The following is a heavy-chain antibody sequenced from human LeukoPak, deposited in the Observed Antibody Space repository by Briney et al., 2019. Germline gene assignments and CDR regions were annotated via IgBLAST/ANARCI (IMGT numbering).Heavy chain of an antibody. J-gene: IGHJ6*03. V-gene: IGHV3-48*01. CDR2: ISSSSSTI. CDR1: GFTFSSYS. CDR3: ARDGIVVVPAAMFDFYYYYYMDV. Sequence: GGSLRLSCAASGFTFSSYSMNWVRQAPGKGLEWVSYISSSSSTIYYADSVKGRFTISRDNAKNSLYLQMNSLRAEDKAVYYCARDGIVVVPAAMFDFYYYYYMDVWGKGTTVTVSS. D-gene: IGHD2-2*01.